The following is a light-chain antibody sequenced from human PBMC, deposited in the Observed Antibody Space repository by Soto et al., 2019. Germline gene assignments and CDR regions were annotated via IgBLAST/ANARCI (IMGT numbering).Light chain of an antibody. CDR3: QSYDSSLTAVV. V-gene: IGLV1-40*01. Sequence: QSVLTQPPSVSGAPGQRVTISCTGTSSNIGAVYDVHWYRQHPGTAPKLLIYGSSNRPSGVPDRFSGSRSGTSASLAITGLQAEDEGDYYCQSYDSSLTAVVFGGGTKLTVL. CDR1: SSNIGAVYD. J-gene: IGLJ2*01. CDR2: GSS.